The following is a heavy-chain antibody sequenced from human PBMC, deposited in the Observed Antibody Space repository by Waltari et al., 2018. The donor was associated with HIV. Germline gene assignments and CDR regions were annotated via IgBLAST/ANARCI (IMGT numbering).Heavy chain of an antibody. CDR3: ARDEAEMATLTAFDI. CDR2: IRSGMVYI. CDR1: RFTFSSYS. V-gene: IGHV3-21*01. D-gene: IGHD5-12*01. J-gene: IGHJ3*02. Sequence: EVQLVESGGGLVKPGGSLRLSCAASRFTFSSYSMNWVRQAPGKGWEGFSSIRSGMVYIYYADSVKGRFTISRDNAKNSLYLQMNSLRAEDTAVYYCARDEAEMATLTAFDIWGQGTMVTVSS.